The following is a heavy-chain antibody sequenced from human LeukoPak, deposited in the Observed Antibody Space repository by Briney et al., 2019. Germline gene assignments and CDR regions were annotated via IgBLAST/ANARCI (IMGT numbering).Heavy chain of an antibody. CDR3: ARARETEAIDY. CDR1: GGSISSYY. J-gene: IGHJ4*02. CDR2: IYYSGST. V-gene: IGHV4-59*12. Sequence: KSSETLSLTCTVSGGSISSYYWNWIRQPPGRGLEWIGYIYYSGSTNYNPSLKSRATISEDTSKNQFSLKLTSVTAADTAVYYCARARETEAIDYWSQGTLVTVSS.